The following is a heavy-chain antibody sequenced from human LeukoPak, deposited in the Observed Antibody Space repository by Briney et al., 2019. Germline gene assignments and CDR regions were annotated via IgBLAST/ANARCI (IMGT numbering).Heavy chain of an antibody. CDR3: ARDSYWDGYGDYVWNFDY. V-gene: IGHV1-2*02. CDR1: GYTFTDYY. Sequence: GASVKVSCKASGYTFTDYYMHWVRQAPGQGLEWMGWISPNTGGTHYAQRFQGRVTMTRDTSISTAYMQLSSLRSDDTAVYYCARDSYWDGYGDYVWNFDYWGQGTLVTVSS. D-gene: IGHD4-17*01. J-gene: IGHJ4*02. CDR2: ISPNTGGT.